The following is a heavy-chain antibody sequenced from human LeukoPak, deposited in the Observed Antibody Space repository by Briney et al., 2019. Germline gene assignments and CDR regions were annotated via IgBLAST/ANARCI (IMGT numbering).Heavy chain of an antibody. V-gene: IGHV5-51*01. J-gene: IGHJ4*02. D-gene: IGHD7-27*01. CDR2: IDPSDSDI. Sequence: GESLKISCRASGYSFTSYWIGWVRQMPGKGLEWMGIIDPSDSDIRYTPSFQGQVTISADKSLSTAYLQWNSLKASDTAIYYCARQTAMGRSGDYWGQGTLVTVSS. CDR3: ARQTAMGRSGDY. CDR1: GYSFTSYW.